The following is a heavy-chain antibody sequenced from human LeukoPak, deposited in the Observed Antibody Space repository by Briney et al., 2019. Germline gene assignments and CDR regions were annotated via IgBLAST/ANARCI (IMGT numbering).Heavy chain of an antibody. V-gene: IGHV3-23*01. CDR2: ISGGSGST. CDR1: GFTFSSYA. Sequence: GGSLRLSCAASGFTFSSYAMSWVRQAPGKGLAWVSTISGGSGSTYCADSVKGRFTISRDNSKNTLYLQMNSLRAEDTAVYYCAKSLPGIAVAGNDYWGQGTLVTVSS. CDR3: AKSLPGIAVAGNDY. D-gene: IGHD6-19*01. J-gene: IGHJ4*02.